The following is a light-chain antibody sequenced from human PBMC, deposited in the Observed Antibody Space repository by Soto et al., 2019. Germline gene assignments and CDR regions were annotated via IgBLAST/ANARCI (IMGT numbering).Light chain of an antibody. V-gene: IGLV1-44*01. CDR3: AAWDDTLRARV. J-gene: IGLJ2*01. CDR1: NSNIGRNT. Sequence: QSVLTQPPSASGTPGQRVTISCSGSNSNIGRNTVSWYQQVPVTAPKSLIYSDDQRPSGVPDRISGSRSGTSASLAISGLQSGDEAEYYCAAWDDTLRARVFGGGTKLTVL. CDR2: SDD.